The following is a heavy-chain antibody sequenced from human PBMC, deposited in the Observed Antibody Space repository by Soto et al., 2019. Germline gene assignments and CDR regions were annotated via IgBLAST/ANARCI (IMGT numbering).Heavy chain of an antibody. D-gene: IGHD3-22*01. CDR3: ARDSYYYDSSGYPYFDY. Sequence: GSLRLSCAASGFTFTRYSMNWVRQAPGKGLEWVSSISSTTNYIYYGDSMKGRFTISRDNAKNSLYLEMNSLRAEDTAVYYCARDSYYYDSSGYPYFDYWGQGTLVTVSS. CDR2: ISSTTNYI. CDR1: GFTFTRYS. J-gene: IGHJ4*02. V-gene: IGHV3-21*04.